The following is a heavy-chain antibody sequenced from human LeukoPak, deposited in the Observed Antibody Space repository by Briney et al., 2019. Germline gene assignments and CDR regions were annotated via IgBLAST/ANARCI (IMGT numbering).Heavy chain of an antibody. D-gene: IGHD2-8*01. CDR1: GFTASSNY. J-gene: IGHJ3*02. CDR3: AREVMAKRRAFDI. CDR2: IYSDDRT. Sequence: PGGSLRLSCAASGFTASSNYMGWVRQAPGKGLEWVSVIYSDDRTYYADSVKGRFTISRHTSKKTLYLQMNSLRAEDTAVYYCAREVMAKRRAFDIWGQGTVVTVSS. V-gene: IGHV3-53*04.